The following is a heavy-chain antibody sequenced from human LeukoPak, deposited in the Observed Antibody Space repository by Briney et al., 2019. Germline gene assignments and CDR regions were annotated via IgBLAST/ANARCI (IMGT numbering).Heavy chain of an antibody. J-gene: IGHJ6*02. Sequence: ASVKVSCKAAGYTFTSYGISWVRQAPGQGLEWMGWISAYNGNTNYAQKLQGRVTITTDTSTSTAYMELRSLRSDDTAVYYCARDWIQLWPSSYYYYGMDVWGQGTTVTVSS. D-gene: IGHD5-18*01. CDR1: GYTFTSYG. CDR2: ISAYNGNT. CDR3: ARDWIQLWPSSYYYYGMDV. V-gene: IGHV1-18*01.